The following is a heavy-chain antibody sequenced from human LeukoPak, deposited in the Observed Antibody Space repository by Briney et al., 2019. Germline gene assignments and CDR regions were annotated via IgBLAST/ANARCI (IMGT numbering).Heavy chain of an antibody. V-gene: IGHV1-2*02. Sequence: ASVKVSCNASGYTFTGNYIHWVRQAPGQGLEWMGWINPNCSAADYAQKFLGRVTMTGDTSINTAYMDLSRLKFDDTAVYYCARGYNWNYFDYWGQGTLVTVSS. CDR1: GYTFTGNY. D-gene: IGHD1-20*01. J-gene: IGHJ4*02. CDR3: ARGYNWNYFDY. CDR2: INPNCSAA.